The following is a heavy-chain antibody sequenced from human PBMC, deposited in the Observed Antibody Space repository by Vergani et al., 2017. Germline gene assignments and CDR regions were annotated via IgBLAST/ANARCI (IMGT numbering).Heavy chain of an antibody. J-gene: IGHJ6*03. Sequence: QVQLQQWGAGLLKPSETLSLTCAVYDGSFSGYYWSWIRQPPGKGLEWIGEINHSGSTNYNPSLKSRVTISVDTSKNQFSLKLSSVTAADTAVYYCARVVIFGKGDYYYYYMDVWGKGTTVTVSS. CDR1: DGSFSGYY. V-gene: IGHV4-34*01. CDR3: ARVVIFGKGDYYYYYMDV. D-gene: IGHD3/OR15-3a*01. CDR2: INHSGST.